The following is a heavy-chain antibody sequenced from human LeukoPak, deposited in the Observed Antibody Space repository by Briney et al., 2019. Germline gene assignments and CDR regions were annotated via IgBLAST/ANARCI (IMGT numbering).Heavy chain of an antibody. Sequence: SETLSLTCAVSGGSISSSNWWSWVRQPPGKGLEWIGEIYHSGSTNYNPSLKSRVTISVDKSKNQFSLKLSSVTAADTAVYYCARAVSSSWYYFDYWGQGTLVTVSS. CDR3: ARAVSSSWYYFDY. CDR1: GGSISSSNW. J-gene: IGHJ4*02. D-gene: IGHD6-13*01. V-gene: IGHV4-4*02. CDR2: IYHSGST.